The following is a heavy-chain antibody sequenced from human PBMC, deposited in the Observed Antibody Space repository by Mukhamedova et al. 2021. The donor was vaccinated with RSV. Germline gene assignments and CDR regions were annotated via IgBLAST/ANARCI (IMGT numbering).Heavy chain of an antibody. J-gene: IGHJ3*02. CDR2: GSGAST. D-gene: IGHD3-16*01. CDR3: ARLVTDAFDI. Sequence: GSGASTYYADSVKGRFTISRDNSKNRLYLQMSSLRAEDTAVYYCARLVTDAFDIWGQGTMVTVSS. V-gene: IGHV3-23*01.